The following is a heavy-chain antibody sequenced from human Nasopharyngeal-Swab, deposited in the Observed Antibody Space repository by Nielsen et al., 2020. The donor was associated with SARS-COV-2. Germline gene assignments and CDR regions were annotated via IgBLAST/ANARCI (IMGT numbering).Heavy chain of an antibody. Sequence: GGSLRLSCSASGFTFSTYTMNWVRQAPGKGLEWVSLITGGADSTYHADSVKGRFTISRDNSRNTVYLHMNSLRADDTAIYYCAKDLVPDGHNDFDYWGQGTLVTVSS. CDR3: AKDLVPDGHNDFDY. J-gene: IGHJ4*01. V-gene: IGHV3-23*01. D-gene: IGHD1-1*01. CDR2: ITGGADST. CDR1: GFTFSTYT.